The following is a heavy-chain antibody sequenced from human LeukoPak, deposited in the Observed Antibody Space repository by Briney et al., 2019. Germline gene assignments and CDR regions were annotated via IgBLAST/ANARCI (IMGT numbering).Heavy chain of an antibody. CDR3: ARTHTTVTSRRAFDI. CDR2: IYYSGST. J-gene: IGHJ3*02. CDR1: GGSISSYC. D-gene: IGHD4-17*01. V-gene: IGHV4-59*01. Sequence: SETLSLTCTVSGGSISSYCWSWIRQPPGKGLEWIGYIYYSGSTNYNPSLKSRVTISVDTSKNQFSLKLSSVTAADTAVYYCARTHTTVTSRRAFDIWGQGTMVTVSS.